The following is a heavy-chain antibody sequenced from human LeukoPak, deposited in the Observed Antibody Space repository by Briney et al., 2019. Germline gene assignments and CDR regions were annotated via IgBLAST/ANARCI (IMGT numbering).Heavy chain of an antibody. Sequence: GGSLRLSCAASGFTFSSNAMHWVRQAPGKGLEYVSSISSNGGSTYYANSVKGRVTISRDNSKNTLYLQMGSLRAEDMAVYYCARGVYRVAAHFDYWGQGTLVTVSS. J-gene: IGHJ4*02. CDR3: ARGVYRVAAHFDY. V-gene: IGHV3-64*01. D-gene: IGHD6-6*01. CDR2: ISSNGGST. CDR1: GFTFSSNA.